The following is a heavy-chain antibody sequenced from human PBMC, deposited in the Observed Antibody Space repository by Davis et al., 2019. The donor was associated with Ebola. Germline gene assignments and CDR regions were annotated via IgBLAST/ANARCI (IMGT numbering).Heavy chain of an antibody. J-gene: IGHJ5*02. V-gene: IGHV4-34*01. CDR3: AGASRITMMS. CDR2: ISHTGNT. Sequence: MPSETLSLTCAVYGGSSSGYYWNWIRQSPGKGLEWIGEISHTGNTNYNPSLESRVTMSIDTSKNQFSLKLSSVTAADTAVYYCAGASRITMMSWGQGTLVTVSS. CDR1: GGSSSGYY. D-gene: IGHD3-22*01.